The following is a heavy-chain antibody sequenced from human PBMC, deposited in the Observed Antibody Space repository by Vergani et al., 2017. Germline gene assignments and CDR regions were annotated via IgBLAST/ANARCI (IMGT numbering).Heavy chain of an antibody. D-gene: IGHD2-8*01. CDR2: IYYSGST. J-gene: IGHJ6*03. CDR3: ARVAHICTIGVCYTPTYYYYYMDV. V-gene: IGHV4-31*03. Sequence: QVQLQESGPGLVKPSQTLSLTCTVSGGSISSGGYYWSWIRQHPGKGLEWIGYIYYSGSTYYNPSLKSRVTISVDTSKNQFSLKLSSVTAADTAVYYCARVAHICTIGVCYTPTYYYYYMDVWGKGTTVTVSS. CDR1: GGSISSGGYY.